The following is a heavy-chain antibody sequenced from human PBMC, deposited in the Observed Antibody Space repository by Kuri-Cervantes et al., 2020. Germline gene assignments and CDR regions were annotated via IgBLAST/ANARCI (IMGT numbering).Heavy chain of an antibody. Sequence: GESLKISCAASGFTFSSYWMSWVRQAPGKGLEWVANINYHGSQKYYVDSVKGRFTISRDNAKNSLYLQMNSLRAEDTAVYYCASHMVNGSGWYVRRVSYFDYWGQGTLVTVSS. CDR3: ASHMVNGSGWYVRRVSYFDY. J-gene: IGHJ4*02. CDR2: INYHGSQK. D-gene: IGHD6-19*01. CDR1: GFTFSSYW. V-gene: IGHV3-7*01.